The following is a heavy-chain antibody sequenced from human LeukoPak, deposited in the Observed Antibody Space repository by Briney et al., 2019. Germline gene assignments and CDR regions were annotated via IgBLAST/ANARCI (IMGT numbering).Heavy chain of an antibody. Sequence: GGSLRLSCAASGFTFSSYAMHWVRQAPGKGLEWVAVISYDGSNKYYADSVKGRFTISRDNSKNTLYLQMNSLRAEDTAVYYCARENFGIAVAAPTVTNWFDPWGQGTLVTVSS. V-gene: IGHV3-30-3*01. J-gene: IGHJ5*02. D-gene: IGHD6-19*01. CDR2: ISYDGSNK. CDR3: ARENFGIAVAAPTVTNWFDP. CDR1: GFTFSSYA.